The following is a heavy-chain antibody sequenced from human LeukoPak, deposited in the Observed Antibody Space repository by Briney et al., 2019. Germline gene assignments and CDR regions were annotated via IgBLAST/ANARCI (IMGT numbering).Heavy chain of an antibody. CDR2: IWFDGTNK. CDR3: ARGRFGELSVATFDI. Sequence: GGSLRLSCAASGFTFNNYGMHWVRQAPGKGLEMVALIWFDGTNKYYGDSVKGRFTTSRENSKNTLYLQMNSLRAEDKAVYYCARGRFGELSVATFDIWGQGTMVTVSS. D-gene: IGHD3-10*01. V-gene: IGHV3-33*01. CDR1: GFTFNNYG. J-gene: IGHJ3*02.